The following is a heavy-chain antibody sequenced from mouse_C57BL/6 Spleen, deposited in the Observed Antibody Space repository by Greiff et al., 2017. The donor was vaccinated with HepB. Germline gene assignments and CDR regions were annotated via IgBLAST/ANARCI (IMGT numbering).Heavy chain of an antibody. Sequence: VQLQQSGAELVRPGSSVKLSCKASGYTFTSYWMHWVKQRPIQGLEWIGNIDPSDSETHYNQKFKDKATLTVDKSSSTAYMQLSSLTSEDSAVYYCATLLLRSYAMDYWGQGTSVTVSS. D-gene: IGHD1-1*01. J-gene: IGHJ4*01. CDR1: GYTFTSYW. V-gene: IGHV1-52*01. CDR2: IDPSDSET. CDR3: ATLLLRSYAMDY.